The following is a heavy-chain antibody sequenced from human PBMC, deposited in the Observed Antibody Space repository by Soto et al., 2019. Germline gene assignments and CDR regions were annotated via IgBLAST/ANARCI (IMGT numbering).Heavy chain of an antibody. Sequence: QVQLVESGGGVVQPGRSLRLSCAASGFTFSSYGMHWVRQAQGKGLEWVSVISHDGSNKYYADSVKGRFTISRDNSKNTLYLQMNSLRAEDTAVYYCAKGDRIAAAGHFDYWGQGTLVTVSS. CDR2: ISHDGSNK. J-gene: IGHJ4*02. V-gene: IGHV3-30*18. CDR3: AKGDRIAAAGHFDY. D-gene: IGHD6-13*01. CDR1: GFTFSSYG.